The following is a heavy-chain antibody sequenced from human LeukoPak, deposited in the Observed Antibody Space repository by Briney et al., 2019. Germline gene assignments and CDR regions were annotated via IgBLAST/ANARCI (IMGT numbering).Heavy chain of an antibody. CDR1: GFYFSTSW. Sequence: GGSLRLSCAAAGFYFSTSWMGWVSQAQGKGGEWDINISPEGNERKSVDSVKGRFTISRDNAENSLYLQMKGLEVEDTAMYYCTRDGSGWSVYWGQGALVTVSS. CDR2: ISPEGNER. CDR3: TRDGSGWSVY. J-gene: IGHJ4*02. V-gene: IGHV3-7*01. D-gene: IGHD6-19*01.